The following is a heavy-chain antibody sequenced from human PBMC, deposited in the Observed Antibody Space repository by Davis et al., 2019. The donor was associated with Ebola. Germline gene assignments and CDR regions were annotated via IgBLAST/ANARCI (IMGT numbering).Heavy chain of an antibody. CDR1: GGSISSGGYS. D-gene: IGHD4-17*01. CDR2: IYHSGST. Sequence: PSETLSLTCAVSGGSISSGGYSWSWIRQPPGKGLEWIGYIYHSGSTYYNPSLKSRVTISVDRSKNQFSLKLSSVTAADTAVYYCARDHRWTTVDYWGQGTLVTVSS. V-gene: IGHV4-30-2*01. J-gene: IGHJ4*02. CDR3: ARDHRWTTVDY.